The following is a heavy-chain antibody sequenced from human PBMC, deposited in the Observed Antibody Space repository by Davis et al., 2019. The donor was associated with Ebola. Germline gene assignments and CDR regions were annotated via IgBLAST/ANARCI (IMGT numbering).Heavy chain of an antibody. CDR3: ARERWYKTWAFDY. CDR1: GVSVSSGYYY. Sequence: MPSETLSLTCIVSGVSVSSGYYYWSWVRQPPGKGLEWIGYIYYSGSTKNNPSLKSRVTISVDTSKNQFSLKLSSVTAADTAVYYCARERWYKTWAFDYWGQGTLVTVSS. D-gene: IGHD1-1*01. CDR2: IYYSGST. J-gene: IGHJ4*02. V-gene: IGHV4-61*01.